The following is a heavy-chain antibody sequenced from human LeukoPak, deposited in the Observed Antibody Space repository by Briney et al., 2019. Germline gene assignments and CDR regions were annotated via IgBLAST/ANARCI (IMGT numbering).Heavy chain of an antibody. D-gene: IGHD3-10*01. CDR1: GYSFTSYW. Sequence: GESLKISCKGSGYSFTSYWIGWVRQMPGKGLEWMGSIYPGDSDTRYSPSFQGQVTISADKSISTAYLQWSSLKASDTAMYYCARQIPRKYYYGSGSIYYFDYWGQGTLVTVSS. V-gene: IGHV5-51*01. J-gene: IGHJ4*02. CDR3: ARQIPRKYYYGSGSIYYFDY. CDR2: IYPGDSDT.